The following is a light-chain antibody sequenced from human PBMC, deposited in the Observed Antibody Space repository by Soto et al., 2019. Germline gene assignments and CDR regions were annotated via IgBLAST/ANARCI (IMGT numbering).Light chain of an antibody. Sequence: DVVMTQSPLSLPVTLGQPASISCRSSQSLVYSDGNAYLNWFHQRPGQSPRRLIYKVSYRDSGVPGRFSCSVSGTDFTLKISRVEAEDVGVYYCMQGTHWPPYTFGQGTKLELK. V-gene: IGKV2-30*01. CDR1: QSLVYSDGNAY. CDR2: KVS. CDR3: MQGTHWPPYT. J-gene: IGKJ2*01.